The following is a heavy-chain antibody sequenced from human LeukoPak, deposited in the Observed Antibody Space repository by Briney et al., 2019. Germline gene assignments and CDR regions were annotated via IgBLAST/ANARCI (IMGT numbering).Heavy chain of an antibody. J-gene: IGHJ6*03. V-gene: IGHV4-61*02. D-gene: IGHD2-15*01. Sequence: SETLSLTCTVSGDSISSGDYYWSWIRQPAGKGLEWIGRISSSGSTNYNPSLKSRVTMSVDTSKNQFSLKLSSVTAADTAVYYCARVSGYYSYMDVWGKGTTVTVSS. CDR3: ARVSGYYSYMDV. CDR2: ISSSGST. CDR1: GDSISSGDYY.